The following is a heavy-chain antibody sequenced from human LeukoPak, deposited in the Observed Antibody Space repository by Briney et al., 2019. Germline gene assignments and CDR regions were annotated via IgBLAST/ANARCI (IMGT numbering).Heavy chain of an antibody. D-gene: IGHD6-6*01. CDR3: ARSWVSIAARRPDYYYGMDV. J-gene: IGHJ6*02. CDR1: GYTFTGYY. Sequence: ASVKVSCKASGYTFTGYYMHWVRQAPGQGLEWMGWINPNSGGTNYAQKFQGRVTMTRDTSISTAYMELSRLRSDDTAVYCCARSWVSIAARRPDYYYGMDVWGQGTTVTVSS. V-gene: IGHV1-2*02. CDR2: INPNSGGT.